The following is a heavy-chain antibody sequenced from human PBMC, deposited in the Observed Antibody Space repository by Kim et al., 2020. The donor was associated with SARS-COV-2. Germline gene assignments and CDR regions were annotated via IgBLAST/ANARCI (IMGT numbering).Heavy chain of an antibody. D-gene: IGHD3-3*01. J-gene: IGHJ4*02. CDR3: AKDDHFDFWSGYYWDY. Sequence: SVEGRFTISRDNSENTVYLQMNSLRAEDTAVYYCAKDDHFDFWSGYYWDYWGQGTLVTVSS. V-gene: IGHV3-23*01.